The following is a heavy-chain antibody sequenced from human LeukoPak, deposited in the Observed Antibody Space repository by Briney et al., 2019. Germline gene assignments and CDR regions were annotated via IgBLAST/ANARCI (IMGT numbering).Heavy chain of an antibody. D-gene: IGHD4-11*01. CDR1: GDSISSGTYY. CDR2: IYYTGST. V-gene: IGHV4-61*01. Sequence: SETLSLTCTVSGDSISSGTYYWSWIRQPPGKGLEWIGYIYYTGSTNYNPSLKRRVSMSVDTSKNQFSLKLSSVTAADTAVYYCARERWDYSIDYWGQGTLVTVSS. J-gene: IGHJ4*02. CDR3: ARERWDYSIDY.